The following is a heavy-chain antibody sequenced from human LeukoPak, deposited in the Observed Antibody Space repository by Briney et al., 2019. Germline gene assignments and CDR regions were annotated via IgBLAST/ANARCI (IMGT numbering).Heavy chain of an antibody. V-gene: IGHV1-2*02. CDR3: ARDPIVQAGYYYGMDV. D-gene: IGHD2/OR15-2a*01. Sequence: ASVKVSCKASGYTFTGYYLHWVRQAPGQGLEWMGWINPDSGGRNYAQKFKGRVTMTRDTSISTAYMELSGLKSDDTAVYYCARDPIVQAGYYYGMDVWGQGTTVTVS. CDR1: GYTFTGYY. CDR2: INPDSGGR. J-gene: IGHJ6*02.